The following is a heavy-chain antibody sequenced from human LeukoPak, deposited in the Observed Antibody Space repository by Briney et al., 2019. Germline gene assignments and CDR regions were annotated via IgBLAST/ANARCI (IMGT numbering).Heavy chain of an antibody. Sequence: GGSLRLSCAASGFTVSSSYMSWVRQASGKGLEWVGRIRSKANSYATAYAASVKGRFTISRDDSKNTAYLQMNSLKTEDTAVYYCTRLRRRDGYNNDAFDIWGQGTMVTVSS. J-gene: IGHJ3*02. D-gene: IGHD5-24*01. CDR3: TRLRRRDGYNNDAFDI. CDR2: IRSKANSYAT. V-gene: IGHV3-73*01. CDR1: GFTVSSSY.